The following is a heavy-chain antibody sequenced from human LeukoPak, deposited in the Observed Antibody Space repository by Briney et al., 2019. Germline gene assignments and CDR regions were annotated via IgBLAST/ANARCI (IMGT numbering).Heavy chain of an antibody. V-gene: IGHV3-7*01. CDR2: IKQDGSEK. CDR1: GFTFSSYW. CDR3: ARAPGTVATIFAY. D-gene: IGHD5-12*01. J-gene: IGHJ4*02. Sequence: PGGSLRLSCTASGFTFSSYWKSWVRQAPGEGLEWVANIKQDGSEKYYVDSVKGRFTISRDNAKNSLYLQMNSLRAEDTAVYYCARAPGTVATIFAYWGQGTLVTVSS.